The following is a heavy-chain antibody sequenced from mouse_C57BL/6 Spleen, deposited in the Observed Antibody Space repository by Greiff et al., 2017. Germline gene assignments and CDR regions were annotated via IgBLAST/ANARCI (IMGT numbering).Heavy chain of an antibody. CDR1: GYTFTDYY. CDR3: ARPYYCGSRVDYFDY. Sequence: VQLQQSGPELVKPGASVKISCKASGYTFTDYYINWVKQRPGQGLGWIGWIFPGSGSTYYNEKFKGKATLTVDKSSSTAYMLLSILTSEDSAVYFWARPYYCGSRVDYFDYWGQGTTLTVSS. J-gene: IGHJ2*01. V-gene: IGHV1-75*01. CDR2: IFPGSGST. D-gene: IGHD1-1*01.